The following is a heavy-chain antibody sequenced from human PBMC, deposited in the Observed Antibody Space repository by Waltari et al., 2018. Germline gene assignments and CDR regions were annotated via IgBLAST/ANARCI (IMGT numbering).Heavy chain of an antibody. CDR1: GGTFSNSA. D-gene: IGHD2-15*01. Sequence: QVQLVQSGAEVKKPGSSVQVSCKASGGTFSNSAISWVRQAHGQGLEWMGGIIPIFGTANYAHKFQGRVTITADESTSTAYMERSSLRSEDTAVYYCARRWATYCSGGSCYLDAFDIWGQGTMVNVSS. V-gene: IGHV1-69*01. CDR2: IIPIFGTA. CDR3: ARRWATYCSGGSCYLDAFDI. J-gene: IGHJ3*02.